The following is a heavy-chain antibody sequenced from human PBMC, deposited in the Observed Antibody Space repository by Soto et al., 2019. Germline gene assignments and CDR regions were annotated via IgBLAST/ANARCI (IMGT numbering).Heavy chain of an antibody. Sequence: PGGSLRLSCAASGFTFSSYGMHWVRQAPGKGLGWVAVISYDGSNKYYADSVKGRFTISRDNSKNTLYLQMNSLRAEDTAVYYCAKGTVRGVIIGDFDYWGQGTLVTVSS. CDR2: ISYDGSNK. J-gene: IGHJ4*02. D-gene: IGHD3-10*01. V-gene: IGHV3-30*18. CDR3: AKGTVRGVIIGDFDY. CDR1: GFTFSSYG.